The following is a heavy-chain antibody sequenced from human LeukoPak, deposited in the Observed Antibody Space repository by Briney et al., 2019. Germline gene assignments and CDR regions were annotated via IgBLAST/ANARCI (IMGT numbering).Heavy chain of an antibody. Sequence: GGSLRLSCAASGFTFSSYWMHWVRQAPGKGLVWVSRINTDGSSTSYADSVKGRFTISRDNAKNTLYLQMNSLRAEDTAVYYCARAHDFWSGSLFGYWGQGTLVTVSS. V-gene: IGHV3-74*01. D-gene: IGHD3-3*01. CDR2: INTDGSST. CDR3: ARAHDFWSGSLFGY. J-gene: IGHJ4*02. CDR1: GFTFSSYW.